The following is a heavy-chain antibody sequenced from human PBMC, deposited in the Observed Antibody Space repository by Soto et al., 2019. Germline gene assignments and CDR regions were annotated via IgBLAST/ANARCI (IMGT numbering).Heavy chain of an antibody. CDR1: GGSFSGYY. D-gene: IGHD3-22*01. Sequence: SETLSLTCAVYGGSFSGYYWIWIRQPPGKGLEWIGEINHSGSTNYNPSLKSRVTISVDTSKNQFSLTLSSVTAADTAVYYCARCQYYYDSSGSPPYFDYWGQGTLGIVSS. V-gene: IGHV4-34*01. CDR2: INHSGST. CDR3: ARCQYYYDSSGSPPYFDY. J-gene: IGHJ4*02.